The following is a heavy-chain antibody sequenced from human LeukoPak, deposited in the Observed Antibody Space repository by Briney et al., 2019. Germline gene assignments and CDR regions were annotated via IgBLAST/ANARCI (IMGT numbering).Heavy chain of an antibody. J-gene: IGHJ6*02. D-gene: IGHD1-26*01. Sequence: SETLSLTCTVSGGSISSYYWSWIRQPPGKGLEWIGYIYYSGSTNYNPSLKSRVTISVDTSKNQFSLKLSSVTAADTAVYYCAKDQFSRSSLTYGMDVWGQGTTVTVSS. CDR3: AKDQFSRSSLTYGMDV. CDR2: IYYSGST. CDR1: GGSISSYY. V-gene: IGHV4-59*01.